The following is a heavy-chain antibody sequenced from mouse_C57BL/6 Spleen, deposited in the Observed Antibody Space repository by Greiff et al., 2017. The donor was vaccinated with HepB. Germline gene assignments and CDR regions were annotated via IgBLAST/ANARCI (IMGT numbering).Heavy chain of an antibody. CDR2: IYYSGTF. J-gene: IGHJ4*01. CDR1: GISITTGNYR. V-gene: IGHV3-5*01. Sequence: EVQLQQSGPGLVKPSQTVFLTCTVPGISITTGNYRWSWIRQFPGNKLEWIGYIYYSGTFTYNPSLTSRTTITRDTPKNQFFLEMNSLTAEDTATYYCARERGELDYAMDYWGQGTSVTVSS. D-gene: IGHD4-1*01. CDR3: ARERGELDYAMDY.